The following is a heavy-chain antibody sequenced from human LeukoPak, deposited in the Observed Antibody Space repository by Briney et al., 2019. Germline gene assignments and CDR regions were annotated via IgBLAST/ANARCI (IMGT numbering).Heavy chain of an antibody. V-gene: IGHV3-48*03. CDR2: ISSSGSAI. Sequence: PGGSLRLSCAASGFTFSSYEMNWVRQAPGKGLEWVSYISSSGSAIKYADSVKGRFTISRDNSKNTLYLQMNSLRAEDTAVYYCAREAYSSSSFDYWGQGTLVTVSS. J-gene: IGHJ4*02. D-gene: IGHD6-6*01. CDR3: AREAYSSSSFDY. CDR1: GFTFSSYE.